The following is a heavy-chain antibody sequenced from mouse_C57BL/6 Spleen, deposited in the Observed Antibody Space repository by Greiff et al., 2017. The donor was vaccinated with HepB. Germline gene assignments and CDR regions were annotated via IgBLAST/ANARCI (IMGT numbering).Heavy chain of an antibody. CDR2: IWSGGST. Sequence: VKLEESGPGLVQPSQSLSITCTVSGFSSTSYGVHWVRQSPGKGLEWRGVIWSGGSTDYNAAFISRLSISKDNSKSQVFFKMNRLQADDTAIYYCARSDGYLDFDYWGQGTTLTVSS. CDR3: ARSDGYLDFDY. J-gene: IGHJ2*01. CDR1: GFSSTSYG. D-gene: IGHD2-3*01. V-gene: IGHV2-2*01.